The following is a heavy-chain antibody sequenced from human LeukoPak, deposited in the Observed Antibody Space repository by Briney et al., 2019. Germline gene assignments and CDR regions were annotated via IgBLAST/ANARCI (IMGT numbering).Heavy chain of an antibody. V-gene: IGHV3-13*01. CDR2: IGTAGDT. D-gene: IGHD3-22*01. CDR1: GFTFSSYD. CDR3: ARASSRYDSSGYYSD. J-gene: IGHJ4*02. Sequence: PGGSLRLSCAASGFTFSSYDMHWVRQATGKGLEWVSAIGTAGDTYYPGSVKGRSTISRENAKNSLYLQMNSLRAGDTAVYYCARASSRYDSSGYYSDWGQGTLVTVSS.